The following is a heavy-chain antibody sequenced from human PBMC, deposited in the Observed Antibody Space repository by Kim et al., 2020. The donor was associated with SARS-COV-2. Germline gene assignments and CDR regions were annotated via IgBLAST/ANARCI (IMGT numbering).Heavy chain of an antibody. CDR3: ARDDPSDYYDSSGYLDY. Sequence: GGSLRLSCAASGFTFSSYAMHWVRQAPGKGLEWVAVISYDGSNKYYADSVKGRFTISRDNSKNTMYLQMNSLRAEDTAVYYCARDDPSDYYDSSGYLDY. J-gene: IGHJ4*01. V-gene: IGHV3-30*04. D-gene: IGHD3-22*01. CDR1: GFTFSSYA. CDR2: ISYDGSNK.